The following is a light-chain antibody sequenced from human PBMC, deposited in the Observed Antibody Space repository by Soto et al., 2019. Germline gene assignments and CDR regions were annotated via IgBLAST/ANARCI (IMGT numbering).Light chain of an antibody. V-gene: IGKV3-20*01. CDR1: QSVSNNY. Sequence: EIVLTQSPGTPSLSPASRATLSRRASQSVSNNYLAWYQQKPGQAPRLLIYGASNRATGIPDRFSGSGSGTDFTLTISRLEPEDFAVYYCQQYGSSGTFGQGTKVDIK. CDR3: QQYGSSGT. CDR2: GAS. J-gene: IGKJ1*01.